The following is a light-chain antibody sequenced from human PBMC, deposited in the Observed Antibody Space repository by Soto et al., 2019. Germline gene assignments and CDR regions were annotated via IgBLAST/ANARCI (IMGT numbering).Light chain of an antibody. V-gene: IGKV3-20*01. Sequence: EIVLTQSPGTLPLSPGDTATLSCKASQSFSSSYVAWYQQKPGQAPRLLIYGASSRATGIPDRFSGSGSGTDFTLTISRLEPEDFAVYYCQQYGSSPLTFGQGTKVDIK. CDR2: GAS. CDR3: QQYGSSPLT. CDR1: QSFSSSY. J-gene: IGKJ1*01.